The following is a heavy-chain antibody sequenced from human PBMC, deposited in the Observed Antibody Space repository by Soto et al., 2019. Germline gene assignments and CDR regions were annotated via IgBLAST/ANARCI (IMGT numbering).Heavy chain of an antibody. J-gene: IGHJ4*02. V-gene: IGHV4-39*01. CDR1: GGSISSSSYY. CDR3: ARSLVGATTLGFDY. CDR2: IYYSGST. Sequence: PSETLSLTCTVSGGSISSSSYYWGWIRQPPGKGLEWIGSIYYSGSTYYNPSLKSRVTISVDTSKNQFTLKLRSVTAAVTAVYYCARSLVGATTLGFDYWGQGALVTVSS. D-gene: IGHD1-26*01.